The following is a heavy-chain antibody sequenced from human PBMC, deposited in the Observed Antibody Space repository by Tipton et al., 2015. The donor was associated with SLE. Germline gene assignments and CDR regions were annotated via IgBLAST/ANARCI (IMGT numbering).Heavy chain of an antibody. CDR2: IYYSGST. D-gene: IGHD3-22*01. CDR3: ARVARGEWVVVFDY. Sequence: LRLSCTVSGGSISSYYWSWIRQPAGKGLEWIGSIYYSGSTYYNPSLKSRVTISVDTSKNQFSLKLSSVTAADTAVYYCARVARGEWVVVFDYWGQGTLVTVSS. CDR1: GGSISSYY. J-gene: IGHJ4*02. V-gene: IGHV4-59*01.